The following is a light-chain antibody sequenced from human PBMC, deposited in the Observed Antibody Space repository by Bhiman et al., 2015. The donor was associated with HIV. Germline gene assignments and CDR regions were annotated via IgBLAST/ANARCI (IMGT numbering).Light chain of an antibody. Sequence: QSALTQPPSASGSRGQSVIISCTGTSSDVGVYNLVSWYQHHPGKAPKLMIYDVSNRPSGVSNRFSGSKSGNTASLTISGLQAEDEADYYCSSLTSSITYVFGTGTNVTVL. J-gene: IGLJ1*01. CDR2: DVS. V-gene: IGLV2-14*03. CDR1: SSDVGVYNL. CDR3: SSLTSSITYV.